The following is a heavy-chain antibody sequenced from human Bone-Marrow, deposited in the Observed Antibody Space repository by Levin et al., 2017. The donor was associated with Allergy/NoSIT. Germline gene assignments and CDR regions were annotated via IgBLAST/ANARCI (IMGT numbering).Heavy chain of an antibody. V-gene: IGHV4-39*01. CDR2: IDYNDNT. Sequence: GKGLEWFGSIDYNDNTYYSPPLKSRVTISVDTSTNPFSLKLSSVTAADTALYYCVRHWNIVTAFSSWGQGILVSVS. CDR3: VRHWNIVTAFSS. D-gene: IGHD2-21*02. J-gene: IGHJ5*02.